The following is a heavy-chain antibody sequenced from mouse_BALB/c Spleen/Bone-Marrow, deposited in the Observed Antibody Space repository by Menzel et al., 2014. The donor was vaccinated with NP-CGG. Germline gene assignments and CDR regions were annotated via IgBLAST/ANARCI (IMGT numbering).Heavy chain of an antibody. D-gene: IGHD2-4*01. CDR3: ATMITDWYFEV. V-gene: IGHV14-3*02. CDR1: GFNIKDTY. CDR2: IDPANGNT. Sequence: VQLQQSGAELVKPGASVKLSCTASGFNIKDTYMHWVKQRPGQGLEWIGRIDPANGNTKYDPKFQGKATITADTSSNTAYLQLSSLTSEDTAVYYCATMITDWYFEVWGAGTTVTVSS. J-gene: IGHJ1*01.